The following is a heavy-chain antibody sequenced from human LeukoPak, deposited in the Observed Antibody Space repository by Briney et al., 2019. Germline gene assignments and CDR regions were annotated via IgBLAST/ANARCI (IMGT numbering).Heavy chain of an antibody. CDR2: IIPILGIA. CDR1: GGTFSSYA. Sequence: GASVKVSCKASGGTFSSYAISWVRQAPGQGLEWMGRIIPILGIANYAQKFQGRVTITADKSTSTAYMELSSLRSEDTAVYYCAGYYDSSGYSRKTIYGGSFDYWGQGTLVTVSS. V-gene: IGHV1-69*04. D-gene: IGHD3-22*01. J-gene: IGHJ4*02. CDR3: AGYYDSSGYSRKTIYGGSFDY.